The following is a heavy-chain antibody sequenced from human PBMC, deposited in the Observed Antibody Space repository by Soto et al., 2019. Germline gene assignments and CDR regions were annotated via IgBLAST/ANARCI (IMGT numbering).Heavy chain of an antibody. D-gene: IGHD2-15*01. CDR2: IYPGDSDT. V-gene: IGHV5-51*01. CDR3: ARRHTAYCSGGSCLNENFDY. Sequence: GESLKISCKGSGYSFTSYWIGWVRQMPGKGLEWMGIIYPGDSDTRYSPSFQGQVTISADKSISTAYLQWSSLKASDTAMYYCARRHTAYCSGGSCLNENFDYWGQGTLVTVSS. CDR1: GYSFTSYW. J-gene: IGHJ4*02.